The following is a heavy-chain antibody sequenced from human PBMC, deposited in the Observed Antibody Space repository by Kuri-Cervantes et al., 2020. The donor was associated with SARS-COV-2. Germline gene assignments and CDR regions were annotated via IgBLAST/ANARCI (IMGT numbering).Heavy chain of an antibody. CDR1: GFTFSSYW. J-gene: IGHJ6*02. Sequence: GESLKISCAASGFTFSSYWMHWVRQAPGKGLVWVSRINSDGSSTSYADSVKGRFTISRDNAENTLYLQMNSLRAEDTAVYYCARDRYDFWSGLGYYYYGMDVWGQGTTVTVSS. CDR3: ARDRYDFWSGLGYYYYGMDV. D-gene: IGHD3-3*01. CDR2: INSDGSST. V-gene: IGHV3-74*01.